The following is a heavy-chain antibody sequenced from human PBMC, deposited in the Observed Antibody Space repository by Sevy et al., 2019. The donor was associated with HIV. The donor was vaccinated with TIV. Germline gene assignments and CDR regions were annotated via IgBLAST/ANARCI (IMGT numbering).Heavy chain of an antibody. CDR2: IYYSGSS. J-gene: IGHJ3*02. V-gene: IGHV4-61*08. CDR1: GGSVNSGDYY. Sequence: SETLSLTCTVSGGSVNSGDYYWSWIRQPPGKGLEWLGYIYYSGSSNYNPSLKSRVTISLDTSKNQFSLKMSSVTTADTAVYYCARDDPVMNAFDIWGQGTKVTVSS. CDR3: ARDDPVMNAFDI. D-gene: IGHD3-16*01.